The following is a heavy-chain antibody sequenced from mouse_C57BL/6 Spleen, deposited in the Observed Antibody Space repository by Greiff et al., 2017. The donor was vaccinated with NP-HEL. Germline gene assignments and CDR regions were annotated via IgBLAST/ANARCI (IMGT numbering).Heavy chain of an antibody. Sequence: EVKLQESGGGLVKPGGSLKLSCAASGFTFSDYGMHWVRQAPEKGLEWVAYISSGSSTIYYADTVKGRFNISRDNAKNSLFLQMTSLRSEDTAMYYCARPGNWYFDVWGTVTTVTVSS. CDR1: GFTFSDYG. CDR3: ARPGNWYFDV. J-gene: IGHJ1*03. CDR2: ISSGSSTI. V-gene: IGHV5-17*01.